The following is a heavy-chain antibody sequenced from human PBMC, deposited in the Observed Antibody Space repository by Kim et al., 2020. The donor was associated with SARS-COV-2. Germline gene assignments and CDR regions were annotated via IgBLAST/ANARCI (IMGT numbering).Heavy chain of an antibody. V-gene: IGHV3-30*18. CDR2: ISYDGSNK. Sequence: GGSLRLSCAASGFTFSYYDMHWVRQAPGKGLEWVAVISYDGSNKYYADSVKGRFTISRDNSKNTLSLQMNSLRVEDTAVYYCAKSPAGYYYGSGSYYSYFDYWGQGTLVTVSS. J-gene: IGHJ4*02. D-gene: IGHD3-10*01. CDR3: AKSPAGYYYGSGSYYSYFDY. CDR1: GFTFSYYD.